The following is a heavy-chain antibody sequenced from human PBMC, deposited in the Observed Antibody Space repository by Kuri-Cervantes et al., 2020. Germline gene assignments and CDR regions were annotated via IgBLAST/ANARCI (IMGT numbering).Heavy chain of an antibody. J-gene: IGHJ4*02. CDR1: GFTFSSYW. Sequence: SLKISCAASGFTFSSYWMSWVRQAPGKGLEWVAVIPYDGRNKDYAESVKGRFTISRDNSKNTLYLQMNSLRAEDTAVYYCAKLRIAVADTTDYWGQGTLVTVSS. V-gene: IGHV3-30*18. CDR2: IPYDGRNK. D-gene: IGHD6-19*01. CDR3: AKLRIAVADTTDY.